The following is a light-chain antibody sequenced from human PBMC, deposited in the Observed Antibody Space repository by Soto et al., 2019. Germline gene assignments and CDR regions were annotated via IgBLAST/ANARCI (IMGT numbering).Light chain of an antibody. CDR1: QSVSSSY. CDR3: QQYGSSPWT. J-gene: IGKJ1*01. V-gene: IGKV3-20*01. Sequence: EFVLTQSPGTLSLSPGERATLSCSASQSVSSSYSAWYQQKPGQAPRLLIYGASSRATGIPDRFSGSGSGTDFTLTISRLEPEDFAVYYCQQYGSSPWTFGQGTKVDIK. CDR2: GAS.